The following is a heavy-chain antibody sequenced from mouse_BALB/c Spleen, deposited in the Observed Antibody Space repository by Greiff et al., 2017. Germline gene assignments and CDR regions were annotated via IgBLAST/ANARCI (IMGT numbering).Heavy chain of an antibody. D-gene: IGHD1-1*01. CDR1: GFTFTDYY. V-gene: IGHV7-3*02. CDR2: IRNKANGYTT. CDR3: ARAYYYGSSYWYFDV. J-gene: IGHJ1*01. Sequence: DVKLVESGGGLVQPGGSLRLSCATSGFTFTDYYMSWVRQPPGKALEWLGFIRNKANGYTTEYSASVKGRCTISRDNSQSILYLQMNTLRAEDSATYYCARAYYYGSSYWYFDVWGAGTAVTVSS.